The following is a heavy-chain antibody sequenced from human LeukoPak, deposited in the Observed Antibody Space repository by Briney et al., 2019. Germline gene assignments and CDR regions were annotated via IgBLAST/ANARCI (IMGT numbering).Heavy chain of an antibody. V-gene: IGHV1-46*01. CDR3: ARMAMDPAMVTNFFDL. D-gene: IGHD5-18*01. CDR1: GYTFTDYY. J-gene: IGHJ4*02. CDR2: ILPSGGGT. Sequence: ASVKVSCKASGYTFTDYYMYWVRQAPGQGPECMGVILPSGGGTTYAQKFQGRVTLTKDTATSTVYIELSSLRSDDTAVYYCARMAMDPAMVTNFFDLWGQGTLLIVSA.